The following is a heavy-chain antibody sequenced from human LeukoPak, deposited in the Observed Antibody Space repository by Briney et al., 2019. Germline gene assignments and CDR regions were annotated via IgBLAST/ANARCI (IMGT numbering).Heavy chain of an antibody. CDR3: AKDTASSWWYFDL. CDR2: IGGSGGTT. J-gene: IGHJ2*01. Sequence: GGSLRLSCAASGFTFSSYAMSWVRQAPGKGLEWVSAIGGSGGTTYYADSVKGRFTISRDNSKNTLYLQMNSLRAEDTAVYYCAKDTASSWWYFDLWGRGTLVTVSS. D-gene: IGHD5-18*01. CDR1: GFTFSSYA. V-gene: IGHV3-23*01.